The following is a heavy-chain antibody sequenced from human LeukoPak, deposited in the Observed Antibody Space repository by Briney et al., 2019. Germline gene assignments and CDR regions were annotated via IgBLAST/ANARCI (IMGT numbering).Heavy chain of an antibody. J-gene: IGHJ6*03. V-gene: IGHV3-7*01. CDR1: GFTFSSYW. CDR2: IKQDGSEK. D-gene: IGHD1-14*01. Sequence: GGSLRLSCAASGFTFSSYWMSCVRQAPGKGLEWVANIKQDGSEKYYVDSVKGRFTISRDNAKDSLYLQMNSLRAEDTAVHFCARVRRAKRQNRYYFYYYMDVWGKGTTVTVSS. CDR3: ARVRRAKRQNRYYFYYYMDV.